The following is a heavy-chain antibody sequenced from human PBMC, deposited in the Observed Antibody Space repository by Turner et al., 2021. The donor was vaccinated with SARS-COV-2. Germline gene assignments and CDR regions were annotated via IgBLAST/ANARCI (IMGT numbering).Heavy chain of an antibody. D-gene: IGHD1-26*01. CDR3: ASELSGSRRLDY. J-gene: IGHJ4*02. CDR1: GFTFSAHF. Sequence: EVHLVESGGGLVQPGGSLRLSCAASGFTFSAHFMDWVRQAPGKGLEWVGRSVDRANNYITQYAASVRGRFTISRDASENLVYLQMDSLRSEDTAVYYCASELSGSRRLDYWGQGTLVAVSS. V-gene: IGHV3-72*01. CDR2: SVDRANNYIT.